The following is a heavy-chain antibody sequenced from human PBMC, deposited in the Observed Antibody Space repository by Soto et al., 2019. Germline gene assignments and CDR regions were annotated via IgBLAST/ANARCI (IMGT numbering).Heavy chain of an antibody. CDR1: GGSISSGGYS. Sequence: QLQLQESGSGLVKPSQTLSLTCAVSGGSISSGGYSWSWIRKPPGKVLEWIGYRYHSGSTYYNPPLKCRVTISIDRTKNQFSLKLSSVTAAATAVYYCARVPDYWGQGILVTVSS. D-gene: IGHD2-2*01. V-gene: IGHV4-30-2*01. J-gene: IGHJ4*02. CDR3: ARVPDY. CDR2: RYHSGST.